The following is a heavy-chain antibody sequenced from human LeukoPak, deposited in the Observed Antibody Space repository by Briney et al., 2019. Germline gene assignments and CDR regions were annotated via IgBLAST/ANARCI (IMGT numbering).Heavy chain of an antibody. J-gene: IGHJ6*03. Sequence: SETLSLTCAVYGGSFSGNYWSWIRQPPGKGLEWIGDINHSGTTNYSPSLKSRVTISLDTSRNQFSLKLSSVTAADTAVYYCARTTEGGYTYDYFYYYYMDVWGKGTTVTISS. CDR3: ARTTEGGYTYDYFYYYYMDV. D-gene: IGHD5-18*01. V-gene: IGHV4-34*01. CDR2: INHSGTT. CDR1: GGSFSGNY.